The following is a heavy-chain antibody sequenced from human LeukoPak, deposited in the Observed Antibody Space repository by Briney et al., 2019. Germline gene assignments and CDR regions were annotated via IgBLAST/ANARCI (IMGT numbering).Heavy chain of an antibody. CDR3: ARHESYGDANWFDP. J-gene: IGHJ5*02. CDR2: MYYSGST. Sequence: PSETLSLTCTVSGGSISSSSYYWGWIRQPPGKELEWIGYMYYSGSTNFNPSLKNRITISVDTSKNQFSLKLSCVTAADAAVYYCARHESYGDANWFDPWGQGTLVTVSS. D-gene: IGHD4-17*01. V-gene: IGHV4-61*05. CDR1: GGSISSSSYY.